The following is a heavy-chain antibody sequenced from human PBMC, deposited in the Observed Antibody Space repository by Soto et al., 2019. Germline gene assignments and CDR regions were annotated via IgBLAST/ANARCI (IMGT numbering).Heavy chain of an antibody. Sequence: SETLSLTCAVYGGSFSGYYWSWIRQPPGKGLEWIGEINHSGSTNYNPSLKSRVTISVDTSKNQFSLKLSSVTAADTAVYYCARARFEYSSSSATKKYYYYGMDVWGQGTTVTVSS. CDR3: ARARFEYSSSSATKKYYYYGMDV. CDR2: INHSGST. D-gene: IGHD6-6*01. J-gene: IGHJ6*02. V-gene: IGHV4-34*01. CDR1: GGSFSGYY.